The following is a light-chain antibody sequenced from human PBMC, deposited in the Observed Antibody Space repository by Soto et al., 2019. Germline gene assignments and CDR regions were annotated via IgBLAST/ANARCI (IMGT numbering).Light chain of an antibody. CDR1: SSDIGGYNY. CDR2: EVS. J-gene: IGLJ2*01. Sequence: QSALTQPASVSGSPGQSITISCTGTSSDIGGYNYVSWYQQHPGKAPKLMIYEVSNRPSGVSNRFSGSKSGKTASLTISGVQVEDEADYYCSSYTSGSTYVVFGGGTQLTVL. CDR3: SSYTSGSTYVV. V-gene: IGLV2-14*01.